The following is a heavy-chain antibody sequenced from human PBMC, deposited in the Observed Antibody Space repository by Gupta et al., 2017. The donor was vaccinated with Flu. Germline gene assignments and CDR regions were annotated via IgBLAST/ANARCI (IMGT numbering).Heavy chain of an antibody. V-gene: IGHV3-9*01. J-gene: IGHJ6*01. Sequence: EVQLVESGGGLVQPGRSLRLSCAASGFTFADYAMPWVRQAPGKGLEWVSGISWNSGSIGYADSVKGRFTISRDKAKNALYLQMNSLRAEDTALYYCASLFTRGRGVTRGVYYYYGMDGWGQGTTGTVS. CDR2: ISWNSGSI. CDR1: GFTFADYA. D-gene: IGHD3-10*01. CDR3: ASLFTRGRGVTRGVYYYYGMDG.